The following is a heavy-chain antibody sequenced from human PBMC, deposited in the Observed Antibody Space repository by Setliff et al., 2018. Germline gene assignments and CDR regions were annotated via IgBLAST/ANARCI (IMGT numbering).Heavy chain of an antibody. CDR3: ARDHFTITMVRDPLVDY. J-gene: IGHJ4*02. CDR1: GFTFSSYA. CDR2: ISYDGSNK. D-gene: IGHD3-10*01. V-gene: IGHV3-30-3*01. Sequence: PGGSLRLSCAASGFTFSSYAMHWVRQAPGKGLEWVAVISYDGSNKYYADSVKGRFTISRDNSKNTLYPQMNSLRAEDTAVYYCARDHFTITMVRDPLVDYWGQGTLVTVSS.